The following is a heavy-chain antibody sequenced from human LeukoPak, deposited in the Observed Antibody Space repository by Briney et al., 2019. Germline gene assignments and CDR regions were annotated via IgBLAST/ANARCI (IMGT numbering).Heavy chain of an antibody. CDR2: IKSKTDGGTT. CDR3: TTDQRVLRFLEWSRFGY. CDR1: GFTFSNAW. Sequence: PGGSLRLSCAASGFTFSNAWMSWVRQAPGKGLEWVGRIKSKTDGGTTDYAAPVKGRFTISRDDPKNTLYLQMNSLKTEDTAVYYCTTDQRVLRFLEWSRFGYWGQGTLVTVSS. D-gene: IGHD3-3*01. J-gene: IGHJ4*02. V-gene: IGHV3-15*01.